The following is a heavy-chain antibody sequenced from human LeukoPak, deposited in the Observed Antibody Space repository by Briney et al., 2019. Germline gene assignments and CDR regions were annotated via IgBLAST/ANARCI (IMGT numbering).Heavy chain of an antibody. CDR2: INHSGST. D-gene: IGHD6-13*01. CDR3: ARAYSSSWYFNWFDP. Sequence: SETLSLTCAVYGGSFSGYYWSWIRQPPGKGLEWIGEINHSGSTNYNPSLKSRVTISVDTSKNQFSLKLSSVTAADTAVYFCARAYSSSWYFNWFDPWGQGTLVTVSS. CDR1: GGSFSGYY. J-gene: IGHJ5*02. V-gene: IGHV4-34*01.